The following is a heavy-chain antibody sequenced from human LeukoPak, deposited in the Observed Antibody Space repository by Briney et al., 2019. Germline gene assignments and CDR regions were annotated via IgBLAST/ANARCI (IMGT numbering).Heavy chain of an antibody. Sequence: PGGSLRLSCAASGFTFSDYYMSWIRQAPGKGLEWVSYISSSGSTIYYADSVKGRFTISRDNAKNSLYLQMNSLRAEDTAVYYCARGDWNDPRTYYFDYWGQGTLVTVSS. CDR3: ARGDWNDPRTYYFDY. CDR2: ISSSGSTI. J-gene: IGHJ4*02. CDR1: GFTFSDYY. V-gene: IGHV3-11*01. D-gene: IGHD1-1*01.